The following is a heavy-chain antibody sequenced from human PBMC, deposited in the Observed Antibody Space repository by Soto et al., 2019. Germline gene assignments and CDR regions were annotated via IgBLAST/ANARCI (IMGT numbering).Heavy chain of an antibody. Sequence: QVHLVQSGAEVKKSGASVKVSCKGSGYDFTTYRITWVRPAPGQGLEWMAWISAHNGNTDYAQKLQGRVTVTRDTSTSTAYMELRSLRSDDTAVYYCARGRYGDYWGQGALVTVSS. J-gene: IGHJ4*02. CDR1: GYDFTTYR. CDR2: ISAHNGNT. V-gene: IGHV1-18*01. D-gene: IGHD1-1*01. CDR3: ARGRYGDY.